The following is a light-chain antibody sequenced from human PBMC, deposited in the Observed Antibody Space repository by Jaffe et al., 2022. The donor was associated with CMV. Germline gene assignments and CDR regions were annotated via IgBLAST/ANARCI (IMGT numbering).Light chain of an antibody. V-gene: IGLV1-44*01. J-gene: IGLJ2*01. CDR3: AAWDDSLNGHVV. CDR1: SSNIGINT. CDR2: NNN. Sequence: QSVLTQPPSASGTPGQRVTISCSGSSSNIGINTVNWYQQLPGTAPKLLIFNNNQRPSGVPDRFSGSKSGTSASLAISGLQSEDEADYYCAAWDDSLNGHVVFGGGTKLTVL.